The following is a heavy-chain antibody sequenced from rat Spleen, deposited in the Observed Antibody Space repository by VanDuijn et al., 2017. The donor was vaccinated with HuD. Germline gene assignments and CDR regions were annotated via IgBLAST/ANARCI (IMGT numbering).Heavy chain of an antibody. CDR3: TRAEGILRVRVMDA. Sequence: EVQLKESGPGLVQPSQTLSLTCTVSGFSLTDYSVHWVRQPPGKGLEWMGVMWSGGSTAYISALKSRLSISRDTSKSHVFLRMNGLQTEDTAIYYCTRAEGILRVRVMDAWGQGTSVTVSS. V-gene: IGHV2S63*01. J-gene: IGHJ4*01. CDR1: GFSLTDYS. D-gene: IGHD1-7*01. CDR2: MWSGGST.